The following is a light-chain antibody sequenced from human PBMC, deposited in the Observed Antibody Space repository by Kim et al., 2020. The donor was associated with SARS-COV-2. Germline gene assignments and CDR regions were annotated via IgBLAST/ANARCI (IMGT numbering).Light chain of an antibody. V-gene: IGLV1-40*01. CDR2: GNS. Sequence: QGVTIASTGSSSNIGAGYDVHWYQQLPGTAPKLLIYGNSNRPSGVPDRFSGSKSGTSASLAITGLQAEDEADYYCQSYDSSLSGYVFGTGTKVTVL. J-gene: IGLJ1*01. CDR1: SSNIGAGYD. CDR3: QSYDSSLSGYV.